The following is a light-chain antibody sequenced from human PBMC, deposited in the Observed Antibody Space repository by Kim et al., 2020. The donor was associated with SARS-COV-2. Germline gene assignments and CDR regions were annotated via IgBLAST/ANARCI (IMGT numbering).Light chain of an antibody. V-gene: IGKV1-9*01. CDR3: QHLNSYPPA. CDR2: AAS. J-gene: IGKJ1*01. Sequence: ASVGDRVTITCRASQGISSYLAWYQQKPGKAPNLLIYAASTLQSGVPSRFSGSGSGTEFTLTISSLQPEDFATYYCQHLNSYPPAFGQGTKVDIK. CDR1: QGISSY.